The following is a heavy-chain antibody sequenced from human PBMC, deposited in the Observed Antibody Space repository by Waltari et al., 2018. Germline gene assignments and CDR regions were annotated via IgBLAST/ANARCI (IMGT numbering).Heavy chain of an antibody. Sequence: QVQLVQSGAEVKKPGSSVKVSCKASGGTFSSYTISWVRQAPGQGLEWMGRIIPILGIANYAQKFQGRVTMTTDTSTSTAYMELRSLRSDDTAVYYCARLTYGQNWFDPWGQGTLVTVSS. V-gene: IGHV1-69*02. CDR2: IIPILGIA. D-gene: IGHD4-17*01. CDR1: GGTFSSYT. CDR3: ARLTYGQNWFDP. J-gene: IGHJ5*02.